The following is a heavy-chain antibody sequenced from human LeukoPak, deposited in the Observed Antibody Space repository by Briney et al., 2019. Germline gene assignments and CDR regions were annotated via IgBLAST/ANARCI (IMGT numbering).Heavy chain of an antibody. CDR2: TYYRSKWYS. CDR1: GDSVSSNSAA. D-gene: IGHD3-10*01. V-gene: IGHV6-1*01. CDR3: ARDGVASGELLRFDY. J-gene: IGHJ4*02. Sequence: SQTLSLTCAISGDSVSSNSAAWNWIRQSPARGLEWLGRTYYRSKWYSDYAVSVKSRITINSDTSKNQFSLQLNSVTPEDTAVYYCARDGVASGELLRFDYWGQGTLVTVSS.